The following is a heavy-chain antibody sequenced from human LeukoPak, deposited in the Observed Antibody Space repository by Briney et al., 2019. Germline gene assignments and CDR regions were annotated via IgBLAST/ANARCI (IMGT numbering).Heavy chain of an antibody. CDR3: AKDLPGGTYYKGPLDY. CDR1: GGTFSSYA. D-gene: IGHD3-10*01. V-gene: IGHV1-69*04. J-gene: IGHJ4*02. CDR2: IIPILGIA. Sequence: ASVKVSCKASGGTFSSYAISWVRQAPGQGLEWMGRIIPILGIANYAQKFQGRVTITADKSTSTAYMELSSLRSEDTAVYYCAKDLPGGTYYKGPLDYWGQGTLVTVSS.